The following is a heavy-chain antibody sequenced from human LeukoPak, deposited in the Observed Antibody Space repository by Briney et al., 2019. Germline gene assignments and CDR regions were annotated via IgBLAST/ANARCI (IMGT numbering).Heavy chain of an antibody. CDR2: MNPNSGNT. CDR3: ARFPAQWELLRPYYYYGMDV. V-gene: IGHV1-8*02. D-gene: IGHD1-26*01. CDR1: GYTFNSYG. Sequence: AASVKVSCKASGYTFNSYGINWVRQATGQGLEWMGWMNPNSGNTGYAQKFQGRVTMTRNTSISTAYMELSSLRSEDTAVYYCARFPAQWELLRPYYYYGMDVWGQGTTVTVSS. J-gene: IGHJ6*02.